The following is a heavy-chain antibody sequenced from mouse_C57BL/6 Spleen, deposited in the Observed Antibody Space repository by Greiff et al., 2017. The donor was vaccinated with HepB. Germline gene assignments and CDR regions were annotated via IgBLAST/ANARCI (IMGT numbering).Heavy chain of an antibody. CDR3: ARHGSSSWFAY. D-gene: IGHD1-1*01. CDR1: GYTFTSYG. V-gene: IGHV1-81*01. J-gene: IGHJ3*01. CDR2: IYPRSGNT. Sequence: QVQLKESGAELARPGASVKLSCKASGYTFTSYGISWVKQRTGQGLEWIGEIYPRSGNTYYNEKFKGKATLTADKYSSTAYMELRSLTSEDSAVYFCARHGSSSWFAYWGQGTLVTVSA.